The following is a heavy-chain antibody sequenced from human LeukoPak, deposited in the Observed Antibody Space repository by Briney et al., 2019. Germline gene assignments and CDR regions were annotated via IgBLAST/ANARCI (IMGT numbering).Heavy chain of an antibody. CDR1: GGSIGSNSYF. J-gene: IGHJ4*02. CDR3: ARRHSSGWFYY. D-gene: IGHD6-19*01. CDR2: AFYSGST. Sequence: SSETLSLTCTVSGGSIGSNSYFWGWIRQPPGKGLEWIGSAFYSGSTYQNPSLKSRLTISVDTSKNQFSLKLSSVTAADTAVYYCARRHSSGWFYYWGQGTLVTVSS. V-gene: IGHV4-39*01.